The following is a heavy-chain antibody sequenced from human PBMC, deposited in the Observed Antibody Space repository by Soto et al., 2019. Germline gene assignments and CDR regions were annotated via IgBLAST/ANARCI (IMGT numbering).Heavy chain of an antibody. Sequence: QVQLQESGPGLVKPSETLSLTCTVSGGSVSSGSYYWSWIRQPPGKGLEWIGYIYYSGRTNYNPSLKSRVTISVDTSKNQFSLKLSSVTAADTAVYYCARGRWLRFFYWGQGTLVTVSS. J-gene: IGHJ4*02. CDR3: ARGRWLRFFY. D-gene: IGHD5-12*01. CDR2: IYYSGRT. CDR1: GGSVSSGSYY. V-gene: IGHV4-61*01.